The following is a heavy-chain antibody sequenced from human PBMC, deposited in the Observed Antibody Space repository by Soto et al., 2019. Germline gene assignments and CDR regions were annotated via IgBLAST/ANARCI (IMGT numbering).Heavy chain of an antibody. CDR3: AHRRGRLQIATVDTGFDY. V-gene: IGHV2-5*01. J-gene: IGHJ4*02. CDR2: MYWNDDK. CDR1: GFLLSTSGVG. Sequence: QITLKESGPTLVQPTQTLTLTCTFSGFLLSTSGVGVGWIRQPPGKALEWLALMYWNDDKRYSPSLKSRLTITKDTSKNHVVLTMTNMDPVDTATYYCAHRRGRLQIATVDTGFDYWGQGTLVTVSS. D-gene: IGHD6-13*01.